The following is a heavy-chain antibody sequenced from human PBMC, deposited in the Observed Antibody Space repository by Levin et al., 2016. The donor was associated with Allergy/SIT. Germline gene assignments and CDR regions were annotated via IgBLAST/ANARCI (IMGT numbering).Heavy chain of an antibody. V-gene: IGHV6-1*01. J-gene: IGHJ4*02. D-gene: IGHD2-8*01. CDR3: ARLIVYDGGTHLFDY. Sequence: WIRQSPSRGLEWLGRTYYRSKWYNDYAVSVKSRITINPDTSKNQFSLQLNSVTPEDTAVYYCARLIVYDGGTHLFDYWGQGTLVTVSS. CDR2: TYYRSKWYN.